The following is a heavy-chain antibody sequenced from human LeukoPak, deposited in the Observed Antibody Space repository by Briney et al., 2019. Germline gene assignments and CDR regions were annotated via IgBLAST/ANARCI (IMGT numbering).Heavy chain of an antibody. V-gene: IGHV1-18*01. J-gene: IGHJ4*02. Sequence: ASVKASCKASGYGFHSYGITWVRQAPGHGLEWMGWISGHDDRTEYAQKFQGRVTMSTDKSTSTASMELRRLTYDDTGVYYCARDGGRLQTPESPINDYWGQGTLVTVSS. CDR3: ARDGGRLQTPESPINDY. D-gene: IGHD1-14*01. CDR1: GYGFHSYG. CDR2: ISGHDDRT.